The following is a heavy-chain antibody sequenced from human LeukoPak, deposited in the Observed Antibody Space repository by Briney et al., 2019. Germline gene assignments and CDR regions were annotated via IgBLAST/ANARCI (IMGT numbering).Heavy chain of an antibody. Sequence: PGGSLRLSCAASGFTVSSNYMSWVRQAPGKGLKWVSVIYSGDSTYYADSVKGRFTISRDNSKNTLYLQMNSLRAEDTAVYYCARLTHYYYMDVWGKGTTVTISS. V-gene: IGHV3-53*01. CDR3: ARLTHYYYMDV. CDR2: IYSGDST. J-gene: IGHJ6*03. CDR1: GFTVSSNY.